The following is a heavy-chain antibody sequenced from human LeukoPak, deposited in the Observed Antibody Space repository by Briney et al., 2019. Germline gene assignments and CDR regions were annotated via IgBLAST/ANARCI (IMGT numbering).Heavy chain of an antibody. D-gene: IGHD3-3*01. CDR2: VDPEDGET. V-gene: IGHV1-69-2*01. Sequence: GASVKVSCKASGYTFTDYYMHWVQQAPGKGLEWMGRVDPEDGETIYAEKFQGRLTITADESTSTAYMELSSLRSEDTAVYYCARDHSYEDIETHYYMDIWGKGTTVTVSS. J-gene: IGHJ6*03. CDR1: GYTFTDYY. CDR3: ARDHSYEDIETHYYMDI.